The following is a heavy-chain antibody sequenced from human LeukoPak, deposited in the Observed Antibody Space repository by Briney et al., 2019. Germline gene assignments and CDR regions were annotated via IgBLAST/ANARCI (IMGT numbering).Heavy chain of an antibody. V-gene: IGHV1-2*02. J-gene: IGHJ5*02. CDR1: GYTFTGYY. Sequence: GASVKVSCKASGYTFTGYYMHWVRQAPGQGLEWMGWINPNSGGTNYAQKFQGRVTMTRDTSISTAHMELSRLRSDDTAVYYCARDSGYCSSTSCYVWFDPWGQGTLVTVSS. CDR3: ARDSGYCSSTSCYVWFDP. D-gene: IGHD2-2*01. CDR2: INPNSGGT.